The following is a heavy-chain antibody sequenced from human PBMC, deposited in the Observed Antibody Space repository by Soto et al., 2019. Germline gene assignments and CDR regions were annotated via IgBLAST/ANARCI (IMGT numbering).Heavy chain of an antibody. J-gene: IGHJ4*02. D-gene: IGHD4-17*01. CDR3: AYFSTTVTTGYFDY. Sequence: QITLKESGPALVKPTQTLTLTCSFSGFSLSTSGVGVVWIRQPPGEALAWLALIYWDDDKRYSPSLKNRLTITTDTSRNQVVLTVTNMDPVDTATYYCAYFSTTVTTGYFDYWGQGTLVTVSS. V-gene: IGHV2-5*02. CDR2: IYWDDDK. CDR1: GFSLSTSGVG.